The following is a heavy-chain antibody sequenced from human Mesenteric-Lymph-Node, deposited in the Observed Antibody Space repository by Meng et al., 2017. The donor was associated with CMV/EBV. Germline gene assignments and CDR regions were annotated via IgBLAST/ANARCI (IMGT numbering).Heavy chain of an antibody. D-gene: IGHD5-24*01. Sequence: GSLRLSCTVSGGSISSDSYYWGWIRQPPGKGLEWIGTIYYSGTTYYNPSLKSRVTISVDTSKNQFSLKLTSVTAADTAVYYCARSGGYNYHFDFWGQGTLVTVSS. CDR2: IYYSGTT. CDR3: ARSGGYNYHFDF. V-gene: IGHV4-39*01. J-gene: IGHJ4*02. CDR1: GGSISSDSYY.